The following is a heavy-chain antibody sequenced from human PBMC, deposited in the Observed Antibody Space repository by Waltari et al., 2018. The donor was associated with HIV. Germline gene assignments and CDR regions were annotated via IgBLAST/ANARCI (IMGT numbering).Heavy chain of an antibody. CDR1: GFTFDDYA. J-gene: IGHJ2*01. V-gene: IGHV3-9*01. Sequence: EVQLVESGGGLVQPGRSLRLSCAASGFTFDDYAMHWVRQAPGKGREWVSGISWNRGNRGYADSVKGRFTISRDNAKNSLYLQMNSLRAEDTALYYCAKDKRSGYGGNSVWYFGLWGRGTLVTVSS. CDR3: AKDKRSGYGGNSVWYFGL. CDR2: ISWNRGNR. D-gene: IGHD4-17*01.